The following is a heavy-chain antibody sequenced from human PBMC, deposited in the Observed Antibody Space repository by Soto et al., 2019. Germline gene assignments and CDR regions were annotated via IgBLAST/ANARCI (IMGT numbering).Heavy chain of an antibody. CDR2: ITVSGGST. D-gene: IGHD3-22*01. CDR3: AKARLDSSGYYYFGFDY. J-gene: IGHJ4*02. CDR1: GFTFSSYA. V-gene: IGHV3-23*01. Sequence: GGSLRLSCAASGFTFSSYAMSWVRQAPGKGLEWVSTITVSGGSTYYADSVKGRFTISRDNSKNTLYLQMNSLRAEDTAIYYRAKARLDSSGYYYFGFDYWGQGTLVTVSS.